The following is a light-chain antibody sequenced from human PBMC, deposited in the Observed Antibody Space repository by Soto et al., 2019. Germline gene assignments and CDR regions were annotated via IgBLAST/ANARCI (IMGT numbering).Light chain of an antibody. CDR3: QQYNNWAGT. V-gene: IGKV3-15*01. CDR1: QSVSSN. J-gene: IGKJ1*01. CDR2: GAS. Sequence: EIVMTHSPATLSVSPCERATLSFSASQSVSSNLAWYQQKPGQAPRLLIYGASTRATGIPARFSGSGSGTEFTLTISSLQSEDFAVYYCQQYNNWAGTFGQGTKVDIK.